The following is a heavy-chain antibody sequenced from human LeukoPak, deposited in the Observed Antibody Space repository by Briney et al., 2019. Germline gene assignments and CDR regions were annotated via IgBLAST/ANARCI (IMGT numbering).Heavy chain of an antibody. Sequence: GGSLRLSCAASGFTFDDYGMSWVRQGPGKGLEWVSGINWNGDSTGYADSLKGRFTISRDNAKNSLYLQMNSLRAEDTALYYCARDYRDTAMVTWFDPWGQGTLVTVS. V-gene: IGHV3-20*04. J-gene: IGHJ5*02. CDR3: ARDYRDTAMVTWFDP. CDR2: INWNGDST. CDR1: GFTFDDYG. D-gene: IGHD5-18*01.